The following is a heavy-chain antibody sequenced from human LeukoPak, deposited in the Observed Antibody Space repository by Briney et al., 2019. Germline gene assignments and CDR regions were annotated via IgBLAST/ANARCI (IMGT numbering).Heavy chain of an antibody. D-gene: IGHD3-16*01. Sequence: GGSLRLSCAASGFIFNSYWMNWLRQAPGKGLEWVVNVDQDGSEKYYVGSVKGRFTISRDNAKNSLYLQMNSLRVEDTAVYYCARGWASSRRKAFDIWGQGTMVTVSS. CDR3: ARGWASSRRKAFDI. J-gene: IGHJ3*02. V-gene: IGHV3-7*03. CDR1: GFIFNSYW. CDR2: VDQDGSEK.